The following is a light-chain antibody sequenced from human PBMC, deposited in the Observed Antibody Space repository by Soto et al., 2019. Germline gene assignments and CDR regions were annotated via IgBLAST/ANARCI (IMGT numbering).Light chain of an antibody. CDR3: QQTYSTPIT. V-gene: IGKV1-39*01. J-gene: IGKJ5*01. CDR1: QSISNY. Sequence: DIQMTQSPSSLSASEGDRVTIACRASQSISNYLNWYQQRPGKAPKLLIYAASSLQSGVPSRFSGSGSGTDFTLTISSLQPEDFVTYYCQQTYSTPITFGQGTRLENK. CDR2: AAS.